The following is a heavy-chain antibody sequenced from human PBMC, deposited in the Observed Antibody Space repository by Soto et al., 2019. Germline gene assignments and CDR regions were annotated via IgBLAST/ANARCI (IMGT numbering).Heavy chain of an antibody. J-gene: IGHJ5*02. V-gene: IGHV1-69*12. CDR1: GGTFSSYA. D-gene: IGHD2-15*01. CDR3: ARGSEGWSGPAYNWFDP. CDR2: IIPIFGTA. Sequence: QVQLVQSGAEVKKPGSSVKVSCKASGGTFSSYAISWVRQAPGQGLEWMGGIIPIFGTANYAQKFQGRVTITADESTSTAYMELSSLGSEDTAVYYCARGSEGWSGPAYNWFDPWGQGTLVTVSS.